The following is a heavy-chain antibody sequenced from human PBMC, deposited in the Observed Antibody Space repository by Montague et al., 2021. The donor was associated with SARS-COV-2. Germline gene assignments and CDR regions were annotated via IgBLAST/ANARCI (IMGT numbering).Heavy chain of an antibody. J-gene: IGHJ4*02. D-gene: IGHD6-19*01. Sequence: SLRLSCAASGFTFSIYAMHWVRQAPGKGLEWVAVISYDGSNKYYADSVKGRFTISRDNSKNTLYLQMNSLIAEDTAVYYCASEMIAVGGTAPFDYWGQGTLVTVSS. V-gene: IGHV3-30-3*01. CDR3: ASEMIAVGGTAPFDY. CDR1: GFTFSIYA. CDR2: ISYDGSNK.